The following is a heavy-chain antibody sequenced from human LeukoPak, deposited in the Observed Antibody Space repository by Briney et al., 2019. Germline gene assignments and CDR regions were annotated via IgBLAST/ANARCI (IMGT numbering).Heavy chain of an antibody. CDR2: IYYSGST. D-gene: IGHD6-19*01. CDR1: GGSISSYY. CDR3: ARAGIIAVAGTVAFDY. V-gene: IGHV4-59*01. J-gene: IGHJ4*02. Sequence: PSETLSLTCTVSGGSISSYYWSWIRQPPGKGLEWIGYIYYSGSTNYNPSLKSRVTISVDTSKNQFSLKLSSVTAADTDVYYCARAGIIAVAGTVAFDYWGQGTLVTVSS.